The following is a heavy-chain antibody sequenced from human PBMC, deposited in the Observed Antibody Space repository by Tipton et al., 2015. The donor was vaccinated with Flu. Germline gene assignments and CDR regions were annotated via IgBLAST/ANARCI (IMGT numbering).Heavy chain of an antibody. CDR3: ARGSGSGTFMIFDL. V-gene: IGHV4-39*07. J-gene: IGHJ4*02. D-gene: IGHD3-10*01. Sequence: TLSLTCSVSGGSISTTNSYWGWIRQPPGKGLEWIGSIDYSGSTFNNPSLNSRATISVDTSKNQFSLRLTSVTAADTAVYYCARGSGSGTFMIFDLWGQGTLVTVSS. CDR2: IDYSGST. CDR1: GGSISTTNSY.